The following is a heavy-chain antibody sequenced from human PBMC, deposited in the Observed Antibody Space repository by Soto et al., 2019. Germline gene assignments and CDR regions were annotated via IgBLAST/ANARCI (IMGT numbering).Heavy chain of an antibody. CDR3: ARDLCPLGSGSQCPTFGMDI. V-gene: IGHV1-2*02. Sequence: ASVKVSCKASGYTFTGHYMHWVRQVSGRRLEFLGWLKPDNGGTYYAPKFQGRVTFTRDTSKTTAYMEMSGLQSDDTAVYFCARDLCPLGSGSQCPTFGMDIWGQGTTVTVSS. D-gene: IGHD3-10*01. CDR2: LKPDNGGT. CDR1: GYTFTGHY. J-gene: IGHJ6*02.